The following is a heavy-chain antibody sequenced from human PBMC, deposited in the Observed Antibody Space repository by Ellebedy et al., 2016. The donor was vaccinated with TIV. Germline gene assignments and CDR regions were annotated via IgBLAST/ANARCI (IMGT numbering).Heavy chain of an antibody. D-gene: IGHD1-26*01. CDR1: GGSISNSDYY. CDR2: IYYSGSA. CDR3: VRWVGHFDF. Sequence: MPSETLSLTCTVSGGSISNSDYYWNWIRQPPGKGLEWIGSIYYSGSAYYNPSLKSRVTMSVDTSKNQFSLKLRSMTAADTAVYYCVRWVGHFDFWGQGTLVTVSS. V-gene: IGHV4-39*07. J-gene: IGHJ4*02.